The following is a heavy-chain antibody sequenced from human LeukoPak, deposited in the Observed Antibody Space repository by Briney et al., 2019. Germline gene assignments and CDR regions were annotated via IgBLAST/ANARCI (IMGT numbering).Heavy chain of an antibody. CDR1: GFTFTNAW. V-gene: IGHV3-7*01. Sequence: GGSLRLSCAASGFTFTNAWMSWVRQAPGKGLEWVANIKQDGSEKYYVDSVKGRFTISRDNAKNSLYLQMNSLRAEDTAVYYCAREAGGSSHWGQGTLVTVSS. CDR2: IKQDGSEK. J-gene: IGHJ4*02. CDR3: AREAGGSSH. D-gene: IGHD2-2*01.